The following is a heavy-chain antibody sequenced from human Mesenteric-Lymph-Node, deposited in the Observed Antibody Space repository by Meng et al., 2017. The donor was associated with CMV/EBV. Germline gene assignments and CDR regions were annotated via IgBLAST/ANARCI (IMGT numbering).Heavy chain of an antibody. J-gene: IGHJ4*02. D-gene: IGHD2-2*01. V-gene: IGHV3-11*04. CDR3: ARRYCSSTSCTNDY. CDR1: GFSFSDYY. Sequence: GESLKISCAASGFSFSDYYMSWIRQAPGKGLEWISYINIIGSTIYYADSVKGRFTSSRDNAKNSLFLQMNSLRAEDTAVYYCARRYCSSTSCTNDYWGQGTLVTVSS. CDR2: INIIGSTI.